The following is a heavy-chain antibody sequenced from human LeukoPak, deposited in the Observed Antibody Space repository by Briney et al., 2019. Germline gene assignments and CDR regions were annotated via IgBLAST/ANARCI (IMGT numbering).Heavy chain of an antibody. CDR2: ISGSGGST. Sequence: GGSLRLSCAASGFTFSSYEMNWVRQAPGKGLGWVSAISGSGGSTYYADSVKGRFTISRDNSKNTLYLQMNSLRAEDTAVYYCAKDPGIAAAGTGFDPWGQGTLVTVSS. D-gene: IGHD6-13*01. V-gene: IGHV3-23*01. CDR3: AKDPGIAAAGTGFDP. CDR1: GFTFSSYE. J-gene: IGHJ5*02.